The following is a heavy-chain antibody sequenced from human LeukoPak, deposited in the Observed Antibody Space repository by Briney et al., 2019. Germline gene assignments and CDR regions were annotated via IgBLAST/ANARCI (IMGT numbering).Heavy chain of an antibody. CDR2: ISSSSYI. J-gene: IGHJ3*02. Sequence: GGSLRLSCAASGFTFSSYSMNWVRQAPGKGLEWVSSISSSSYIYYADSVKGRFTISGDNAKNSLYLQMNSLRAEDTAVYYCASSDYYDSSGYYSYAFDIWGQGTMVTVSS. V-gene: IGHV3-21*01. D-gene: IGHD3-22*01. CDR3: ASSDYYDSSGYYSYAFDI. CDR1: GFTFSSYS.